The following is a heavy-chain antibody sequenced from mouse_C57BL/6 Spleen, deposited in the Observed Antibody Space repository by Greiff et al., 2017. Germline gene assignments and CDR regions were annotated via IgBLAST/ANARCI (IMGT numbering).Heavy chain of an antibody. D-gene: IGHD1-1*01. V-gene: IGHV1-52*01. CDR2: IDPSDSET. CDR3: AIRGYAMDY. J-gene: IGHJ4*01. CDR1: GYTFTSYW. Sequence: QVQLQQPGAELVRPGSSVKLSCKASGYTFTSYWMHWVKQRPIQGLEWIGNIDPSDSETNYNQKFKDKATLTVDKSSSTAYMQLSSLTSEDSAVYYCAIRGYAMDYWGQGTSVTVSS.